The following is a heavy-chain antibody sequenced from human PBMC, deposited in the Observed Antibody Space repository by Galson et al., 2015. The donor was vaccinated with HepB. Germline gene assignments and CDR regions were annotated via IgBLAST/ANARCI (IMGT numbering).Heavy chain of an antibody. CDR1: GFTVSSNY. J-gene: IGHJ4*02. V-gene: IGHV3-53*05. CDR3: AKDSAAYADYFDY. Sequence: SLRLSCAASGFTVSSNYMSWVRQAPGKGLEWVSVIYSGGSTYYADSVKGRSTISRDNSKNTLYLQMNSLRAEDTALYCCAKDSAAYADYFDYWGRGTLVTVSS. D-gene: IGHD2-15*01. CDR2: IYSGGST.